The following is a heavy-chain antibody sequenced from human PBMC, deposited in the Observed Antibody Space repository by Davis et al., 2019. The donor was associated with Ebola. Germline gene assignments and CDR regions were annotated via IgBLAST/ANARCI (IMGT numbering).Heavy chain of an antibody. J-gene: IGHJ4*02. Sequence: GGSLRLSCAASGFTFSSYEMNWVRQAPGKGLEWVSAISGSGGSTYYADSVKGRFTISRDNSKNTLYLQMNSLRAEDTAVYYCAKVGRSSSPGYFDYWGQGTLVTVSS. V-gene: IGHV3-23*01. D-gene: IGHD6-6*01. CDR2: ISGSGGST. CDR3: AKVGRSSSPGYFDY. CDR1: GFTFSSYE.